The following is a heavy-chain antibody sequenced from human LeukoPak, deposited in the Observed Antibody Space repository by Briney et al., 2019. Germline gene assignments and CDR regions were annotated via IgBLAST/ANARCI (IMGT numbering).Heavy chain of an antibody. CDR3: ARDLYDSGLDY. CDR1: GYTFTTYH. V-gene: IGHV1-46*01. CDR2: INPSGGST. D-gene: IGHD3-10*01. Sequence: ASVKVSCKASGYTFTTYHMHWVRQAPGQGLEWMGIINPSGGSTTYTQKFQGRITLTRDTSTTTFYMELSSLRSEDTAAYYCARDLYDSGLDYWGQGTLVTVSS. J-gene: IGHJ4*02.